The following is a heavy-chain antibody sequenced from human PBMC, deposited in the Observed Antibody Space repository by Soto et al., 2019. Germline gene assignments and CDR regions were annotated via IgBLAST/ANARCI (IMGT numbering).Heavy chain of an antibody. CDR3: ARDRASGYDPDYYYYYGMDV. V-gene: IGHV1-18*01. Sequence: ASVQVSCKASGYTFTSYGISGVRQAPGQGLEWMGWISAYNGNTNYAQKLQGRVTMTTDTSTSTAYMELRSLRSDDTAVYYCARDRASGYDPDYYYYYGMDVWGQGTTVTVSS. D-gene: IGHD5-12*01. CDR2: ISAYNGNT. CDR1: GYTFTSYG. J-gene: IGHJ6*02.